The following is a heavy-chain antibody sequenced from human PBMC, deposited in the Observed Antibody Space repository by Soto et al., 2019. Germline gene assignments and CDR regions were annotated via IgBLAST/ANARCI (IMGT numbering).Heavy chain of an antibody. CDR2: IKSKTDGGTT. V-gene: IGHV3-15*01. Sequence: GGSLRLSCAASGFTFSNAWMSWVRQAPGKGLEWVGRIKSKTDGGTTDYAAPVKGRFTISRDDSKNTLYLQMNSLKTEDTAVYYCTTLAESITMIVAGNWFDPWGQGTLVTVSS. CDR1: GFTFSNAW. D-gene: IGHD3-22*01. J-gene: IGHJ5*02. CDR3: TTLAESITMIVAGNWFDP.